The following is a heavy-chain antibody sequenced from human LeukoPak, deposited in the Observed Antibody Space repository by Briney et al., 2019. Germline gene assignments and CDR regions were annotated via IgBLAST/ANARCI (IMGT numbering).Heavy chain of an antibody. Sequence: ASVKASXKASGYTFTGNYIHWVRQAPGQGLEWMGWINPNTGGTAYAQKFQGRVAMTRDTSLITAYMELSRLNFDDTAVYFCARGDRSSSILEDAFDIWGQGTMVTVSS. CDR1: GYTFTGNY. J-gene: IGHJ3*02. D-gene: IGHD6-6*01. V-gene: IGHV1-2*02. CDR3: ARGDRSSSILEDAFDI. CDR2: INPNTGGT.